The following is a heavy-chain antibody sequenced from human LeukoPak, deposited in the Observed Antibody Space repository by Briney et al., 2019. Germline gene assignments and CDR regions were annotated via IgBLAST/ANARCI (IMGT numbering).Heavy chain of an antibody. D-gene: IGHD3-10*01. CDR1: GGSFSGYY. Sequence: SETLSLTCAVYGGSFSGYYWSWIRQPPGKGLEWIGEINHSGSTNYNPSLKSRVTISLDTSKNQFSLKLSSVTAADTAVYYCAALGAGSYYYYYGMDGWGQGTTVTVSS. V-gene: IGHV4-34*01. CDR2: INHSGST. CDR3: AALGAGSYYYYYGMDG. J-gene: IGHJ6*02.